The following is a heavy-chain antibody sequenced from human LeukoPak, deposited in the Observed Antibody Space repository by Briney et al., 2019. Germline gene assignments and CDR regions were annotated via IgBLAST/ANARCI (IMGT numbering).Heavy chain of an antibody. CDR2: IYHSGST. CDR3: ARSPGYYDSSGTRTLDY. CDR1: GGSIISYY. V-gene: IGHV4-38-2*02. J-gene: IGHJ4*02. Sequence: PSETLSLTCTVSGGSIISYYWGWIRQPPGKGLEWIGSIYHSGSTYYNPSLKSRVTISVDTSKNQFSLKLSSVTAADTAVYYCARSPGYYDSSGTRTLDYWGQGTLVTVSS. D-gene: IGHD3-22*01.